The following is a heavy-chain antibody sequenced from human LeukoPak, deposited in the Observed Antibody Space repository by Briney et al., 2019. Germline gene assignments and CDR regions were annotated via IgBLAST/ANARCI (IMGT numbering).Heavy chain of an antibody. CDR2: IIPIFGTA. CDR1: GGTFSSYA. CDR3: ARTFYDSSGLPFDP. Sequence: GASVKVSCKASGGTFSSYAISWVRQAPGQGLEWMGGIIPIFGTANYAQKFQGRVTITADESTSTAYMELSSLRSEDTAVYYCARTFYDSSGLPFDPWGQGTLVTVSS. J-gene: IGHJ5*02. D-gene: IGHD3-22*01. V-gene: IGHV1-69*13.